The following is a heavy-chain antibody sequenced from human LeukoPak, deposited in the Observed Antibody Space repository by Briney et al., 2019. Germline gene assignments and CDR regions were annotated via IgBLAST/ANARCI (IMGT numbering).Heavy chain of an antibody. CDR2: ISSIGSTI. CDR3: ARDDVAVGSGSYDY. Sequence: PGGSLRLSCAASGFTFSSYEMNWVRQAPGKGLEWVSYISSIGSTIYYADSVKGRFTISRDNAKNSLYLQMNSLRAEDTAVYYCARDDVAVGSGSYDYWGQGTLVTVSS. V-gene: IGHV3-48*03. J-gene: IGHJ4*02. D-gene: IGHD3-10*01. CDR1: GFTFSSYE.